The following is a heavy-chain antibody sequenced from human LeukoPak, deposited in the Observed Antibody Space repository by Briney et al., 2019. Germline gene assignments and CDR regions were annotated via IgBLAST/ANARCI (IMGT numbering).Heavy chain of an antibody. CDR3: ARNYDLWSGYYYFDH. V-gene: IGHV4-31*03. CDR2: IYYSGST. CDR1: GGSISSGGHY. Sequence: SQTLSLTCTVSGGSISSGGHYWSWIRQLPGKGLEWIGYIYYSGSTYYNPSLKSRVTISVDTSKNQFSLKLSSVTAADTAVYYCARNYDLWSGYYYFDHWGQGTLVTVSS. J-gene: IGHJ4*02. D-gene: IGHD3-3*01.